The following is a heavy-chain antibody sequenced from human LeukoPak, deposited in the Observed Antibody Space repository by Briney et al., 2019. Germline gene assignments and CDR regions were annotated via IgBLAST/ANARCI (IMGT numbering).Heavy chain of an antibody. CDR1: VFTFSSHS. Sequence: GGSLRLSCAASVFTFSSHSMNWVRPAPGKGLEWVGRIKSKTDGGTTDYAAHVKGRLTISRDDSKNTLYLEMNSLKTDDTAVYYCTTDNIIWGQGTMVTVSS. V-gene: IGHV3-15*01. D-gene: IGHD2/OR15-2a*01. CDR2: IKSKTDGGTT. CDR3: TTDNII. J-gene: IGHJ3*02.